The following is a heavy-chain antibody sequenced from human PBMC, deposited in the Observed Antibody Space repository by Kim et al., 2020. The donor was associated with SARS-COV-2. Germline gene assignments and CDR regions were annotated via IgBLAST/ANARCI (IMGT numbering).Heavy chain of an antibody. J-gene: IGHJ4*02. CDR3: ATVYSSSWYDDY. Sequence: IYAQKFQGRVTMTEDTSTDTAYMELSSLRSEDTAVYYCATVYSSSWYDDYWGQGTLVTVSS. D-gene: IGHD6-13*01. V-gene: IGHV1-24*01.